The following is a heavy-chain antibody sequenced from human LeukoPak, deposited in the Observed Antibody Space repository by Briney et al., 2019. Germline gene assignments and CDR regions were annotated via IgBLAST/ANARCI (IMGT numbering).Heavy chain of an antibody. Sequence: GGSLRLSCAASGFIVSSNYMGWVRQAPGKGLEWVSSTNSGGSANYADSVKGRFTISRDNSKNTLYLQMNSLRAEDTAVYFCARVVSDTNGWYHIDYWGQGTLVTVSS. CDR3: ARVVSDTNGWYHIDY. CDR1: GFIVSSNY. J-gene: IGHJ4*02. V-gene: IGHV3-53*01. CDR2: TNSGGSA. D-gene: IGHD6-19*01.